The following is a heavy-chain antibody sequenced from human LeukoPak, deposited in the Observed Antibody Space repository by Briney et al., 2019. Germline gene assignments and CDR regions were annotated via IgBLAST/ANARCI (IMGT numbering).Heavy chain of an antibody. CDR2: EYYRSKWII. CDR1: GDSVSSNCGA. V-gene: IGHV6-1*01. D-gene: IGHD3-10*01. Sequence: SQTLSLTCAISGDSVSSNCGAWNLIRQPPSRGLEWPGREYYRSKWIIDYAPSVKSRITINPDASKNHVSLQLDSVTPEDTAVYYCTSGFAGSWGQGTLVTVSS. J-gene: IGHJ4*02. CDR3: TSGFAGS.